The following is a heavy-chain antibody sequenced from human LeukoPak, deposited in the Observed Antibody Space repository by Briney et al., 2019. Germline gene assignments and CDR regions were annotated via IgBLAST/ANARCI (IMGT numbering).Heavy chain of an antibody. D-gene: IGHD5-18*01. Sequence: SETLSLTCTVSGGSISSYYWSWIRQPPGKGLEWIGYIYYSGSTNYNPSPKSRVTISVDTSKNQFSLKLSSVTAADTAVYYCARGTRIQLWFDWFDPWGQGTLVTVSS. CDR3: ARGTRIQLWFDWFDP. CDR1: GGSISSYY. J-gene: IGHJ5*02. CDR2: IYYSGST. V-gene: IGHV4-59*01.